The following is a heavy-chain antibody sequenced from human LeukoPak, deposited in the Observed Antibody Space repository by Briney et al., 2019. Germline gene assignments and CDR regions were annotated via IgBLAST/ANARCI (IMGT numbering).Heavy chain of an antibody. V-gene: IGHV3-30*02. CDR1: GFSFSSYG. D-gene: IGHD2-2*01. J-gene: IGHJ4*02. CDR2: IRHDGSNI. Sequence: GGSLRLSCAASGFSFSSYGMHWVRQAPGKGLEWVAFIRHDGSNINYADSVKGRFTISRDNSRNTLDLQMNSLRVDDTAVYYCARAPTVLVGYCSSSSCQADYWGQGTLVTVSS. CDR3: ARAPTVLVGYCSSSSCQADY.